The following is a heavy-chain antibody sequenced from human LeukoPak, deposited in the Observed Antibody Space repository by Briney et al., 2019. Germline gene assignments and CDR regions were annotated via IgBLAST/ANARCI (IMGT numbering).Heavy chain of an antibody. CDR2: INPNSGGT. D-gene: IGHD3-10*01. V-gene: IGHV1-2*02. CDR1: GYTFTGYY. Sequence: GASVKVSCKASGYTFTGYYMHWVRQAPGQGLEWMGWINPNSGGTNYALKFQGRVTMTRDTSISTAYMELSRLRSDDTAVYYCAREYYYGSGSYYAPDYYYYYGMDVWGQGTTVTVSS. J-gene: IGHJ6*02. CDR3: AREYYYGSGSYYAPDYYYYYGMDV.